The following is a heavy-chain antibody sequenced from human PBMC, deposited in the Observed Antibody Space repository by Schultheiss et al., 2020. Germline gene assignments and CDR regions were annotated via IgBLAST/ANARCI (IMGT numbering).Heavy chain of an antibody. V-gene: IGHV3-48*02. Sequence: GESLKISCAASAFTFSTYSMNWVRQAPGKGLEWVSYISTSSGIIYYADSVKGRFTISRDNAKNSLYLQMNSLRDEDTAVYYCARARTLIAAADYWGQGTLVTVSS. D-gene: IGHD6-13*01. CDR3: ARARTLIAAADY. CDR1: AFTFSTYS. CDR2: ISTSSGII. J-gene: IGHJ4*02.